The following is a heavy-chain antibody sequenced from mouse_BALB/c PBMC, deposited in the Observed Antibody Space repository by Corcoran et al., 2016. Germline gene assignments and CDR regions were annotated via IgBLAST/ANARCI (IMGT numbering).Heavy chain of an antibody. D-gene: IGHD3-1*01. J-gene: IGHJ2*01. CDR3: ARDRDSSLGGLDY. Sequence: EVQLQQSGPELVKPGASVKMSCKASGYTFTSYVMHWVKQKPGQGLEWIGYINPYNDGTKYNEKFKGKATLTSDKSSSTAYMELSSLTSEDSAVYYCARDRDSSLGGLDYWGQGTTLTVSS. CDR2: INPYNDGT. CDR1: GYTFTSYV. V-gene: IGHV1S136*01.